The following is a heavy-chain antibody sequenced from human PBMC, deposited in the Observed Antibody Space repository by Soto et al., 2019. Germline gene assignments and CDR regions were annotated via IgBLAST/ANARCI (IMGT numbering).Heavy chain of an antibody. V-gene: IGHV4-4*02. D-gene: IGHD2-8*01. CDR3: ARDRGYCTNGVCYGFRAFDI. Sequence: SETLSLTCAVSGGSISSSNWWSWVRQPPGKGLEWIGEIYHSGSTNYNPSLKSRVTISVDKSKTQFSLKLSSVTAADTAVYYCARDRGYCTNGVCYGFRAFDIWGQGTMVTVSS. CDR1: GGSISSSNW. CDR2: IYHSGST. J-gene: IGHJ3*02.